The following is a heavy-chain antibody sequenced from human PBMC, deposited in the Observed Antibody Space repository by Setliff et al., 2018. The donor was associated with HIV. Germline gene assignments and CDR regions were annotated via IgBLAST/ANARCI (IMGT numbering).Heavy chain of an antibody. CDR3: ARDKTGDLWYFDS. J-gene: IGHJ4*02. CDR2: IIPFFRTT. V-gene: IGHV1-69*13. D-gene: IGHD7-27*01. CDR1: EYTFTDYF. Sequence: VKVSCKASEYTFTDYFMNWVRQAPGQGLEWMGGIIPFFRTTNYAQKFQGRVTVTADISTSTAYMELRSLGSDDTAVYYCARDKTGDLWYFDSWGQGTLVTVSS.